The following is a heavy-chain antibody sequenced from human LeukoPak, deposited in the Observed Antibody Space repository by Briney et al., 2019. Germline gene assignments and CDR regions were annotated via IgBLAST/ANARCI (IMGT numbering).Heavy chain of an antibody. D-gene: IGHD6-19*01. CDR3: AKAYSSGWYYFDY. CDR2: IYSGGST. CDR1: GFTVSSNY. Sequence: GGSLRLSCAASGFTVSSNYMSWVRQAPGKGLEWVSVIYSGGSTYYADSVKGRFTISRDNSKNTLYLQMNSLRAEDTAVYYCAKAYSSGWYYFDYWGQGTLVTVSS. J-gene: IGHJ4*02. V-gene: IGHV3-53*01.